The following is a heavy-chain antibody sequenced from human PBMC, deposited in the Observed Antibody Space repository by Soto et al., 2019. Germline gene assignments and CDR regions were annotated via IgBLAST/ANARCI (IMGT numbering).Heavy chain of an antibody. CDR2: IYHSGST. CDR1: GCPISSGGYS. D-gene: IGHD3-10*01. J-gene: IGHJ4*02. CDR3: ARALITKVDY. V-gene: IGHV4-30-2*01. Sequence: QLQLPESGPGLVKPSQTLSLTCAVSGCPISSGGYSWSWIRQPPGKGLEWIGYIYHSGSTYYNPSLKSRVTISVDRSKNQFSLKLSSVTAADTAVYYCARALITKVDYWGQGTLVTVSS.